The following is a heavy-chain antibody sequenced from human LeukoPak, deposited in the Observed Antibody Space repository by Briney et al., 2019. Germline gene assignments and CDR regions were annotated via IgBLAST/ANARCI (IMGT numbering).Heavy chain of an antibody. Sequence: PSETLSLTCAVSGGSVSRSNWWSWVRQPPGKGLEWIGEIYHSGSTNYNPSLKSRVTISVDKSKNQFSLKLSSVTAADTAVYYCASLRNHDYVWGSYETNWGQGTLVTVSS. CDR3: ASLRNHDYVWGSYETN. V-gene: IGHV4-4*02. J-gene: IGHJ4*02. CDR2: IYHSGST. CDR1: GGSVSRSNW. D-gene: IGHD3-16*01.